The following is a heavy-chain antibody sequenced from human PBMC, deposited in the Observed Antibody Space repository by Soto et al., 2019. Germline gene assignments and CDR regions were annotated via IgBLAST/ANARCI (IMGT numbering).Heavy chain of an antibody. CDR2: VSYSVGA. CDR3: ARDGHGMDV. CDR1: AGSISRYY. V-gene: IGHV4-59*01. J-gene: IGHJ6*02. Sequence: SETLSLTCSVSAGSISRYYWGWVRQLPGERLEWIAYVSYSVGASYNPSLKSRVTISLVTSKSQIALKLSSVTAADTAVYYCARDGHGMDVWGQGTKVTVSS.